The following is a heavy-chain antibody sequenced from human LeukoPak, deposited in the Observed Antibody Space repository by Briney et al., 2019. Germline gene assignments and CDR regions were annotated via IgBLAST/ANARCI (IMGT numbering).Heavy chain of an antibody. CDR1: GFTVSTNY. J-gene: IGHJ4*02. CDR3: AREIRSGWYQGNYFDF. Sequence: GGSLRLSCAASGFTVSTNYMSWVRQAPGKGLEWVSLIYSGGNTYYADSVRGRFTISRDNSKNTLYLQMNSLRADDTAVYYCAREIRSGWYQGNYFDFWGQGTLVIVSS. D-gene: IGHD6-19*01. V-gene: IGHV3-53*01. CDR2: IYSGGNT.